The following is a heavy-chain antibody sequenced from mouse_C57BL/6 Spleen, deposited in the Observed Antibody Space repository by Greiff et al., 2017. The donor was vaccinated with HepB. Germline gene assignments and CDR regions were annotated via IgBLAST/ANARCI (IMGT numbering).Heavy chain of an antibody. V-gene: IGHV5-17*01. CDR1: GFTFSDYG. D-gene: IGHD4-1*02. CDR3: ARPNLEGAWFAY. J-gene: IGHJ3*01. Sequence: EVQRVESGGGLVKPGGSLKLSCAASGFTFSDYGIHWVRQAPEKGLEWVAYISSGSSTIYYADTVKGRFTISRDNAKNTLFLQMTSLRSEDTAMYYCARPNLEGAWFAYWVQGTLVTVSA. CDR2: ISSGSSTI.